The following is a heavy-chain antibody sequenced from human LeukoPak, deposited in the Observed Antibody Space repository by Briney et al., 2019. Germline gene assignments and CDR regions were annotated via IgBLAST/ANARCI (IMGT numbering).Heavy chain of an antibody. Sequence: SETLSLTCSVSGFSISGGYYWGWIRQPPGKGLDWLGSIYHSGNTDYNPSLKSRVTISVDTAKNKFFLRLGSVTAADTAVYYCARIVQITGTIPHWGQGTLVTVSS. CDR1: GFSISGGYY. CDR2: IYHSGNT. CDR3: ARIVQITGTIPH. D-gene: IGHD1-1*01. J-gene: IGHJ4*02. V-gene: IGHV4-38-2*02.